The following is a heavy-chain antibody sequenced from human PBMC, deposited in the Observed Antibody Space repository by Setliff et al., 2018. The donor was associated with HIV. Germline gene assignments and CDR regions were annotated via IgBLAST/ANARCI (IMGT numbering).Heavy chain of an antibody. Sequence: PSETLSLTCTVSGGSITSYYWSWIRQPPGKGLEWIGYIYYGGSTNYNPSLRSRLTISVDTSKNQFSLKLSSVTAADTAVYYCARERSALLWKNWFDPWGQGTLVTVSS. CDR1: GGSITSYY. D-gene: IGHD3-10*01. V-gene: IGHV4-59*12. CDR3: ARERSALLWKNWFDP. CDR2: IYYGGST. J-gene: IGHJ5*02.